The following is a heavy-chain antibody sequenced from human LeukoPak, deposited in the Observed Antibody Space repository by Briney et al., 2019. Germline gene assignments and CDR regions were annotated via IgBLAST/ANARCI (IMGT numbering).Heavy chain of an antibody. V-gene: IGHV5-51*01. Sequence: KISCKGSGYSFISFWIGWVRQMPGKGPEWMGIIYPGDSDTRYSPSFQGQVTISADNSITTAYLQWTTLKASDSAMYYCARHLVPGKIRNSNWYHWGQGTLVTVSS. J-gene: IGHJ5*02. CDR1: GYSFISFW. CDR3: ARHLVPGKIRNSNWYH. D-gene: IGHD6-13*01. CDR2: IYPGDSDT.